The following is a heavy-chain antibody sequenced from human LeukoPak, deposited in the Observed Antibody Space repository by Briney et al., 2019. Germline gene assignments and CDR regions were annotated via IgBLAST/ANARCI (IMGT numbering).Heavy chain of an antibody. CDR2: ISSYGDNT. J-gene: IGHJ4*02. D-gene: IGHD4-23*01. Sequence: PGGSLRLSCVASGFTFSDYTMLWVRQAPGKGLEYVSAISSYGDNTYYANSVKGRFTISRDNSKNTLYLQMGSLRADDMAVYYCARATNSYGGNSDFWGQGTLVTVSS. V-gene: IGHV3-64*01. CDR3: ARATNSYGGNSDF. CDR1: GFTFSDYT.